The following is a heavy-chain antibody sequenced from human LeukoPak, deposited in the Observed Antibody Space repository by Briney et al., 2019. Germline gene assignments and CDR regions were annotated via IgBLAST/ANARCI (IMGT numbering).Heavy chain of an antibody. Sequence: GGSLRLSCVGSEFSFSNYAMNWVRQAPGKGLEWVSYISSSSSTIYYADSVKGRFTISRDNAKNSLYLQMNSLRAEDTAVYYCARERAGGSTSCYGYWGQGTLVTVSS. CDR1: EFSFSNYA. CDR3: ARERAGGSTSCYGY. J-gene: IGHJ4*02. CDR2: ISSSSSTI. D-gene: IGHD2-2*01. V-gene: IGHV3-48*04.